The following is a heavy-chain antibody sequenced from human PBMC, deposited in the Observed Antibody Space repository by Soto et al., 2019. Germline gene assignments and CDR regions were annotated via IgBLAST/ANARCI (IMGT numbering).Heavy chain of an antibody. CDR1: GDIFSGYS. V-gene: IGHV1-69*14. D-gene: IGHD5-12*01. J-gene: IGHJ4*02. CDR3: ARDLGSGYDPGDY. Sequence: QVQLVQSGAEVKKHGSSVKVSCKTSGDIFSGYSISWVRQAPGQGLEWMGGIIPIFGTTNYAQRFHGRVTITADKSTSTVYMELYSLTSEDTAVYYCARDLGSGYDPGDYWGQGTLVTVSS. CDR2: IIPIFGTT.